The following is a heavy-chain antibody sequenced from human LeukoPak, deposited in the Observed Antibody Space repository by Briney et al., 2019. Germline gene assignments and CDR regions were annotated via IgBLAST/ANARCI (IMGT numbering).Heavy chain of an antibody. CDR1: GFTVTSNY. D-gene: IGHD3-22*01. J-gene: IGHJ3*02. Sequence: GGSLRLSCAASGFTVTSNYMSWVRQAPGKGLEWVSLIYSGGSTYYADSVRGRFSISRDTSKNTLYLQMNSLRAEDTAVYYCASDYYDSSGPGAFDIWGQGTMVTVSS. V-gene: IGHV3-66*01. CDR2: IYSGGST. CDR3: ASDYYDSSGPGAFDI.